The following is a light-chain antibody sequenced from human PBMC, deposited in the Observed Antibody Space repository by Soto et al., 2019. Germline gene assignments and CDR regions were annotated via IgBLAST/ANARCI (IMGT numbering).Light chain of an antibody. J-gene: IGKJ5*01. Sequence: EIVLTQSPATLSLSPGERATLSCRASQSVSSSHLAWYQQKPGQAPRLLIYGASKRATGFPARFSGSGSGTDFTLTISSLEPEDFAVYYCQQYGSSPRITFGQGTRLEIK. CDR1: QSVSSSH. V-gene: IGKV3-20*01. CDR3: QQYGSSPRIT. CDR2: GAS.